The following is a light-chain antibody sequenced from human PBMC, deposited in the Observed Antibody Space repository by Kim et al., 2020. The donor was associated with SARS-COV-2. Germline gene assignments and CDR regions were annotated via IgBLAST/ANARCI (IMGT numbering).Light chain of an antibody. CDR3: AAWDSLSSSYV. CDR1: SSNIGRNS. V-gene: IGLV1-44*01. CDR2: SSS. Sequence: QSVLTQPPSASGTPGQRVTISCSGSSSNIGRNSVNWYQQLPGTAPKLLIYSSSQRPSGVPDRFSASKSGTSASLAISGLQSEDEADYSCAAWDSLSSSYVFGSGTKVTVL. J-gene: IGLJ1*01.